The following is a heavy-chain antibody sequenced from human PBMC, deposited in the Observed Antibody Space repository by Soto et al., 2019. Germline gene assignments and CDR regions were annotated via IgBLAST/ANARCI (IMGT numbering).Heavy chain of an antibody. CDR3: ARVEPRYCSGGSCYSALDV. J-gene: IGHJ6*02. D-gene: IGHD2-15*01. V-gene: IGHV1-3*01. CDR1: GYTFTSYA. Sequence: GASVKVSCKASGYTFTSYAMHWVRQAPGQRLEWMGWINAGNGNTKYSQKFQGRVTITRDTSASTAYMELSSLRSEDTAVYYCARVEPRYCSGGSCYSALDVWGQGTTVTV. CDR2: INAGNGNT.